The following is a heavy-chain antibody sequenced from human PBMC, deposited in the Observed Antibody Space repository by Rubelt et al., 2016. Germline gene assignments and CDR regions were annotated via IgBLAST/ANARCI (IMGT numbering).Heavy chain of an antibody. CDR1: GYTFTGYY. D-gene: IGHD1-26*01. J-gene: IGHJ5*02. CDR3: ARSSGSYLSDWFDP. V-gene: IGHV1-2*06. CDR2: INPNSGGT. Sequence: QVQLVQSGAEVKKPGASVKVSCKASGYTFTGYYMHWVRQAPGQGLESMGRINPNSGGTNYAQKFQGRVTMTRDTSISTAYMELRSLRSDDTAVDYCARSSGSYLSDWFDPWGQGTLVTVSS.